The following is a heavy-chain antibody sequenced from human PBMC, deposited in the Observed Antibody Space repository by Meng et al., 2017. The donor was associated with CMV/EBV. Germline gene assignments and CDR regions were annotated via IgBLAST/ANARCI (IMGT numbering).Heavy chain of an antibody. D-gene: IGHD2-2*01. V-gene: IGHV4-4*02. J-gene: IGHJ5*02. CDR2: ISHSGST. Sequence: GSISRSTWRSWVRQPPRKRLGWIRDISHSGSTNYNPSLKSPVTISVDKSKNQFSLKLSSVTAADTAVYYCARLGCSSTSCSRGWFDPWGQGTLVTVSS. CDR1: GSISRSTW. CDR3: ARLGCSSTSCSRGWFDP.